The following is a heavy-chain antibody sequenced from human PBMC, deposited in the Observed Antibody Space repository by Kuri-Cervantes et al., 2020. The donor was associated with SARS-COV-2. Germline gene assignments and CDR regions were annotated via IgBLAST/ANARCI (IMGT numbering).Heavy chain of an antibody. CDR1: GGSLSSRSYY. CDR3: ARLTPEAEGCGLGWYYFDY. V-gene: IGHV4-39*01. Sequence: ESLKISCTVSGGSLSSRSYYWGWIRQPPGKGLEWIGSIYYSGCTYYNPSLKSRVTISVYTSKNQFSLKLSSVTAADTAVYYCARLTPEAEGCGLGWYYFDYWGQGNLVTVSS. D-gene: IGHD2-21*01. J-gene: IGHJ4*02. CDR2: IYYSGCT.